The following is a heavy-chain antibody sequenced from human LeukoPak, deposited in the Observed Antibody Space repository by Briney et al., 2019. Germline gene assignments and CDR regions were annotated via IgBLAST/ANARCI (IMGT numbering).Heavy chain of an antibody. D-gene: IGHD6-19*01. V-gene: IGHV3-66*01. CDR1: GFTVSSKY. CDR3: ARVPTRQSSAWYSYGC. CDR2: IYSGGRT. J-gene: IGHJ4*02. Sequence: GGSLRLPCAVSGFTVSSKYKSWVRQAPGKGLEWVSVIYSGGRTYYAGSVKGRFTISRDNSENTLNLQMNSLRVEDTAVYYCARVPTRQSSAWYSYGCWGQGTLVTVSS.